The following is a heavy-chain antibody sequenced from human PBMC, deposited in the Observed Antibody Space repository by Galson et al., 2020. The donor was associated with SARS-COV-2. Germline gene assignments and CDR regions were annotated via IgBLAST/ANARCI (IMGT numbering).Heavy chain of an antibody. V-gene: IGHV3-30*03. J-gene: IGHJ4*02. CDR3: ARDMGYIGNSGFAY. Sequence: GESLKISCAASGFTFSRSGMHWVRQAPGKGLEWLAVISDDGNLKYYVEAVKGRFTISRDNSKNTLYLQMNSLTAEDTAVYYCARDMGYIGNSGFAYWGQGTLVTVSA. CDR1: GFTFSRSG. D-gene: IGHD4-4*01. CDR2: ISDDGNLK.